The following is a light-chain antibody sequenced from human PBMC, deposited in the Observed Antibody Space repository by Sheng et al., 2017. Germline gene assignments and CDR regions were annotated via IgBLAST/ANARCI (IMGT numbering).Light chain of an antibody. Sequence: EIVMTQSPATLSVSPGERATLSCRASQSVSSNLAWYQQKPGQAPRLLIYGASTRATGIAARFSGSGSGTEFTLTISSLQSEDFATYYCQQYVRFYSFGQGTKLE. CDR2: GAS. V-gene: IGKV3-15*01. CDR1: QSVSSN. J-gene: IGKJ2*03. CDR3: QQYVRFYS.